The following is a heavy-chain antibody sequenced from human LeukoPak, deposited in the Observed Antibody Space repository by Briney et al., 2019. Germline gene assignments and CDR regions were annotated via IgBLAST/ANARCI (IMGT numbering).Heavy chain of an antibody. CDR2: ISGSGGST. V-gene: IGHV3-23*01. J-gene: IGHJ3*02. D-gene: IGHD5-18*01. Sequence: PVGSLRLSCAASGFTFSSYAMSWVRQAPGKGLEWVSAISGSGGSTYYADSVKDRFTISRDNSKNTLYLQMNSLRAEDTAVYYCAKAPPSPHGYHDAFDIWGQGTMVTVSS. CDR1: GFTFSSYA. CDR3: AKAPPSPHGYHDAFDI.